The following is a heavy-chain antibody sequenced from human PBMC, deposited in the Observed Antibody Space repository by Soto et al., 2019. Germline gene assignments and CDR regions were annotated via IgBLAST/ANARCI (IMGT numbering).Heavy chain of an antibody. J-gene: IGHJ5*02. D-gene: IGHD4-17*01. Sequence: GGSLRLSCAASGFTFDDYAMHWVRQAPGKGLEWVSGINWDTTNIGYADSVKGRFTISRDNARNSLYLQMNSLGVEDTALYYCESTYNLYGDNNPSFDGRAQGALVAVT. CDR1: GFTFDDYA. CDR2: INWDTTNI. CDR3: ESTYNLYGDNNPSFDG. V-gene: IGHV3-9*01.